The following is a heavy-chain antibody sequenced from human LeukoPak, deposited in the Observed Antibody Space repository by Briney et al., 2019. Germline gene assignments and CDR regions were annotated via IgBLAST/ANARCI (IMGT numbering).Heavy chain of an antibody. J-gene: IGHJ4*02. CDR1: GFSFSSSA. CDR2: ITNNGGYT. CDR3: AGASPDGFYDY. Sequence: GGSLRLSCAASGFSFSSSAMHCVRQAPGKGLEYVSAITNNGGYTYYANSVKGRFTISRDNSKTTLYLQMGSLRTEDTAVYYCAGASPDGFYDYWGQGTLVTVSS. D-gene: IGHD3-22*01. V-gene: IGHV3-64*01.